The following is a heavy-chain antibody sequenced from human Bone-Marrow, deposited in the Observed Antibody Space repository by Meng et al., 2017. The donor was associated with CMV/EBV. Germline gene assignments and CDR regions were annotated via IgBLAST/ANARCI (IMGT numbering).Heavy chain of an antibody. CDR1: GFTFSSYW. J-gene: IGHJ6*02. D-gene: IGHD2-2*01. V-gene: IGHV3-7*01. Sequence: GGSLRLSCAASGFTFSSYWMSWVRQAPGKGLEWVANIKQDGSEKYYVDSVKGRFTISRDNAKNSLYLQMNSLRAEDTAVYYCARDVVVIPAAIYYGMDFWGQGTTVTVSS. CDR3: ARDVVVIPAAIYYGMDF. CDR2: IKQDGSEK.